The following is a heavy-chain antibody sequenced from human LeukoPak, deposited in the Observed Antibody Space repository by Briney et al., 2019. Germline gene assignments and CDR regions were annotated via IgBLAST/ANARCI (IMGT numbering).Heavy chain of an antibody. CDR1: GCSISSYY. CDR3: ARHCYSSLADAIDI. CDR2: IYYSGST. Sequence: SETLPLTCTVSGCSISSYYWNWIRQPPGKGLEWIGYIYYSGSTNYYPYLKSRVTISVDTSKNQLWLKLSSVTAADTGVYYGARHCYSSLADAIDIWGQGTMVTVSS. J-gene: IGHJ3*02. D-gene: IGHD6-6*01. V-gene: IGHV4-59*01.